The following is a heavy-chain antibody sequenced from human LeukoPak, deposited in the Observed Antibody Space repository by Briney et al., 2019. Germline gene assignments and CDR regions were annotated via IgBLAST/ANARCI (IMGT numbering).Heavy chain of an antibody. CDR1: GFIFSPYA. CDR2: ISSEGKTT. J-gene: IGHJ4*02. Sequence: GRSLRLSCSASGFIFSPYAMRWVRQAPGKGLEYVSSISSEGKTTYYADSVKGRFTISRDNSKNTLYLQMSSLRPEDTAVYYCVKDRWVDHWGQGTLVTVSS. V-gene: IGHV3-64D*06. CDR3: VKDRWVDH. D-gene: IGHD6-13*01.